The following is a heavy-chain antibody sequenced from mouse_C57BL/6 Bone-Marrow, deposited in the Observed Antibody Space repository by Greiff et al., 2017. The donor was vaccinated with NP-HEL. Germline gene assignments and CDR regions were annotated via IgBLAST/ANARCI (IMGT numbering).Heavy chain of an antibody. Sequence: EVNLVESGGGLVKPGGSLKLSCAASGFTFSSYAMSWVRQTPEKRLEWVATISDGGSYTYYPDNVKGRFTISRDNAKNNLYLQMSHLKSEDTAMYYCARVPYDYDVGFAYWGQGTLVTVSA. CDR2: ISDGGSYT. D-gene: IGHD2-4*01. CDR3: ARVPYDYDVGFAY. V-gene: IGHV5-4*03. J-gene: IGHJ3*01. CDR1: GFTFSSYA.